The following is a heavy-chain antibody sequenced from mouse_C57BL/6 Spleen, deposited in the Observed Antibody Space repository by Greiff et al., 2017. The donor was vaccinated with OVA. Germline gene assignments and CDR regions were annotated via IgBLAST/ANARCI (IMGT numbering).Heavy chain of an antibody. J-gene: IGHJ3*01. CDR2: IDPSDSYT. V-gene: IGHV1-69*01. Sequence: QVQLQQPGAELVMPGASVKLSCKASGYTFTSYWMHWVKQRPGQGLEWIGEIDPSDSYTNYNQKFKGKSTLTVDKSSSTAYMQLSSLTSEDSAVYYCARSSTMVKAWFAYWGQGTLVTVSA. CDR1: GYTFTSYW. CDR3: ARSSTMVKAWFAY. D-gene: IGHD2-2*01.